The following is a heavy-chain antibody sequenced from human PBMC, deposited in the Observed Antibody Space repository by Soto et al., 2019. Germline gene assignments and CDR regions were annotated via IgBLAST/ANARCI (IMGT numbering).Heavy chain of an antibody. D-gene: IGHD3-3*01. Sequence: GGSLRLSCAASGFTFSSYGMHWVRQAPGKGLEWVAVIWYDGSNKYYADSVKGRFTISRDNSKNTLYLQMNSLRAEDTAVYYCAREMDFWSGYYYYYGMDVWGQGTTVTVSS. V-gene: IGHV3-33*01. J-gene: IGHJ6*02. CDR1: GFTFSSYG. CDR3: AREMDFWSGYYYYYGMDV. CDR2: IWYDGSNK.